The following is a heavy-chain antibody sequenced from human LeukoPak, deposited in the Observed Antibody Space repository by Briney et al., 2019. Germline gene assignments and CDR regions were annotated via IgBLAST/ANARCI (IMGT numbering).Heavy chain of an antibody. CDR1: GGSISSSGYY. Sequence: SETLSLTCTVSGGSISSSGYYWSWLRQHPGKGLEWIGYIYYSGSTYYNPSLKSRVTISVDTSKNQFSLKLSSVTAADTAVYYCASEGRYSYGNIDYWGQGTLVTVSS. D-gene: IGHD5-18*01. CDR2: IYYSGST. J-gene: IGHJ4*01. V-gene: IGHV4-31*03. CDR3: ASEGRYSYGNIDY.